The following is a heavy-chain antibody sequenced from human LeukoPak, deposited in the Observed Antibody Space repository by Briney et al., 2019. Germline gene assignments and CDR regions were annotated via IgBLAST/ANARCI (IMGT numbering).Heavy chain of an antibody. Sequence: SETLSLTCTVSGGSMNNYYWSWIRQPPGKGLEWIGYIYYSGITNYNPSLKSRVTISVDTSKNQFSLKLSSVTAADTAVYYCPSYCTTTSCPHRRAFDIWGQGTMVTVSS. J-gene: IGHJ3*02. CDR1: GGSMNNYY. V-gene: IGHV4-59*08. CDR3: PSYCTTTSCPHRRAFDI. CDR2: IYYSGIT. D-gene: IGHD2-2*01.